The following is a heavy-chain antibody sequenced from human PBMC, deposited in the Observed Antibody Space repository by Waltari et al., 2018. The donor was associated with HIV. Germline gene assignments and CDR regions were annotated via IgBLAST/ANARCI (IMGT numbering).Heavy chain of an antibody. J-gene: IGHJ4*02. CDR1: GYTFTGYY. V-gene: IGHV1-2*02. CDR3: ARSLYYGDYKFDY. Sequence: QVQLVQSGAEVKKPGASVKVSCKASGYTFTGYYMHWVRQAHGQGLEWMGWINPNSGGTNYEQKFQGRVTMTRDTSISTAYMELSRLRSDDTAVYYCARSLYYGDYKFDYWGQGTLVTVSS. CDR2: INPNSGGT. D-gene: IGHD4-17*01.